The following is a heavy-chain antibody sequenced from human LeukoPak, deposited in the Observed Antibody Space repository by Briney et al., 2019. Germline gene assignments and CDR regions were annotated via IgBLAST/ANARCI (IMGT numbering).Heavy chain of an antibody. CDR1: GFTFSDCA. J-gene: IGHJ3*01. Sequence: PGGSLRLSCTASGFTFSDCAMSWLRQAPGKGPEWVAGISGSGGSTYYADSVKGRFTISRDNANNALYLQMSSLRAEDTATYYCAKARGASLSAFDVWGQGRMVTVSS. D-gene: IGHD3-10*01. CDR3: AKARGASLSAFDV. CDR2: ISGSGGST. V-gene: IGHV3-23*01.